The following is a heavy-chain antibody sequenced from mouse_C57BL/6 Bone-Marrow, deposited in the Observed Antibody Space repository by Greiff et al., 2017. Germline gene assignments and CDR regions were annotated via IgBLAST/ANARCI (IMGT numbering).Heavy chain of an antibody. D-gene: IGHD1-1*01. V-gene: IGHV1-52*01. J-gene: IGHJ1*03. CDR1: GYTFTSYW. CDR3: ARDYGSSYWYFDV. Sequence: QVQLQQPGAELVRPGSSVKLSCKASGYTFTSYWMHWVKQRPIQGLEWIGNIDPSDSETHYNQKFKDKATLTVATSSSTASMELHSLTSEDSAVYFCARDYGSSYWYFDVWGTGTTVTVSS. CDR2: IDPSDSET.